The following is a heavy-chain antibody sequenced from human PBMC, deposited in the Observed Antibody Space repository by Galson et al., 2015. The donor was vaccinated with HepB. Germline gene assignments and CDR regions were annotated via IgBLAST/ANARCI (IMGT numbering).Heavy chain of an antibody. CDR3: ARGEEADY. CDR2: ISSSSSTI. Sequence: SLRLSCAASGFTFSSYSMNWVRQAPGKGLEWVSYISSSSSTIYYADSVKGRFTISRDNAKNSLYLQMNSLRAEDTAVYYCARGEEADYWGQGTLVTVSS. V-gene: IGHV3-48*01. CDR1: GFTFSSYS. J-gene: IGHJ4*02.